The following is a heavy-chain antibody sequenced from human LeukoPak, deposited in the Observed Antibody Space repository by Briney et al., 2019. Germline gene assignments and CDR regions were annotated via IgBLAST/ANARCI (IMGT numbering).Heavy chain of an antibody. D-gene: IGHD5-18*01. CDR2: ISSSSSYI. V-gene: IGHV3-21*01. J-gene: IGHJ3*01. CDR1: GFTFSIYS. CDR3: ARGIDTAMAGV. Sequence: PGGSLRLSCAASGFTFSIYSMNWVRQAPGKGLEWVSSISSSSSYIYYADSVKGRFTISRDNAKNSLYLQMNSLRAEDTAVYYCARGIDTAMAGVWGQGTMVTVSS.